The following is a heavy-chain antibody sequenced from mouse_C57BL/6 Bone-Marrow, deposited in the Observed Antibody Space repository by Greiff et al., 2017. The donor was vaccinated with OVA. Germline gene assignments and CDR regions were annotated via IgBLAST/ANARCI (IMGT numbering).Heavy chain of an antibody. CDR2: INPNNGGT. J-gene: IGHJ1*03. CDR3: AREGWLLPPYWYFDV. D-gene: IGHD2-3*01. CDR1: GYTFTDYY. Sequence: EVQLQQSGPELVKPGASVKISCKASGYTFTDYYMNWVKQSHGKSLEWIGDINPNNGGTSYNQKFKGKATLTVDKSSSTAYMELRSLTSEDSAVYYCAREGWLLPPYWYFDVWGTGTTVTVSS. V-gene: IGHV1-26*01.